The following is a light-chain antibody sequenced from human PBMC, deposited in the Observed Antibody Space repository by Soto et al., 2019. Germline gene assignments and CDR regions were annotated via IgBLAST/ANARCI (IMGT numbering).Light chain of an antibody. CDR2: GAS. Sequence: VITQAPHTLSVSTGRGSTRACVSSQSVSSSLAWYQQKPGQAPRLLIYGASTRATGIPARFSGSGSGTPFTLTLRSLRSEHLAIYYCQQYTNWPPFTFGPGTKVDIK. J-gene: IGKJ3*01. CDR3: QQYTNWPPFT. V-gene: IGKV3-15*01. CDR1: QSVSSS.